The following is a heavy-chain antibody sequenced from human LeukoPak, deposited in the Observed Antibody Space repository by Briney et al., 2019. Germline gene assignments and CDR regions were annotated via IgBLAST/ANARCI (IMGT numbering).Heavy chain of an antibody. CDR2: IRGSGVGS. CDR1: GFFVSNNY. J-gene: IGHJ5*02. Sequence: PGGSLRLSCAASGFFVSNNYMNWVRQAPGKGLEWVSTIRGSGVGSYYGDSVKGRFTISRDNSKNTVYLQMNSLRAEDTALYYCAKDDGSGWYQIDHWGQGTLVTVSS. CDR3: AKDDGSGWYQIDH. D-gene: IGHD6-19*01. V-gene: IGHV3-23*01.